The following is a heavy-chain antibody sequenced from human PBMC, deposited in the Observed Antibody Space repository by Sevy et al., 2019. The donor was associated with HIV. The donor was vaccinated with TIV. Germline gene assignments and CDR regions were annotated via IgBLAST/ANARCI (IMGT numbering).Heavy chain of an antibody. CDR3: ARVRFLEWLYYYYYYGMDV. CDR2: MNPNSGNT. D-gene: IGHD3-3*01. CDR1: GYTFTSYD. J-gene: IGHJ6*02. Sequence: ASVKVSCKASGYTFTSYDINWVRQATGQGLEWMGWMNPNSGNTGYAQMFQGRVTMTRNTSISTAYMELSSLRSEDTAVYYCARVRFLEWLYYYYYYGMDVWGQGTTVTVSS. V-gene: IGHV1-8*01.